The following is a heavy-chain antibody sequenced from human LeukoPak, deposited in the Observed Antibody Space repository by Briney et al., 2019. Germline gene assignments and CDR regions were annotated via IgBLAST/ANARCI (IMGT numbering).Heavy chain of an antibody. CDR1: GFTFSNYS. CDR3: AKVLSYYDSSGYSTWGDY. Sequence: GGSLRLSCAASGFTFSNYSMHWVRQNPGKGLQWVAVISYDGSDKYYADSVKGRFTISRDNSKNTLYLQMNSLRAEDTAVYYCAKVLSYYDSSGYSTWGDYWGQGTLVTVSS. V-gene: IGHV3-30*04. D-gene: IGHD3-22*01. J-gene: IGHJ4*02. CDR2: ISYDGSDK.